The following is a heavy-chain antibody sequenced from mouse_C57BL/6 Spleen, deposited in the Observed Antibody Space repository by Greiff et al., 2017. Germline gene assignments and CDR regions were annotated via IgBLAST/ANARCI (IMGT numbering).Heavy chain of an antibody. D-gene: IGHD1-1*01. Sequence: VQLQQSGAELVKPGASVKLSCKASGYTFTEYTIHWVKQRSGQGLEWIGWFYPGSGSIKYNEKFKDKATLTADKSSSTVYMELSRLTSEDSAVXFCARHEEVITTVVATRYFDYWGQGTTLTVSS. CDR2: FYPGSGSI. CDR1: GYTFTEYT. CDR3: ARHEEVITTVVATRYFDY. V-gene: IGHV1-62-2*01. J-gene: IGHJ2*01.